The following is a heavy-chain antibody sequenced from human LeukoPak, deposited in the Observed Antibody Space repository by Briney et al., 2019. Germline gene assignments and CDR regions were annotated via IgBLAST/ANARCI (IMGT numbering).Heavy chain of an antibody. CDR3: ARTPAAGKVRAFDI. J-gene: IGHJ3*02. D-gene: IGHD6-13*01. V-gene: IGHV4-39*07. CDR2: IYYSGST. CDR1: GGSISSSSYY. Sequence: SETLSLTCTVSGGSISSSSYYWGWIRQPPGKGLEWIGNIYYSGSTYYNPSLKSRVTISVDTSKNQFSLKLSSVTAADTAVYYCARTPAAGKVRAFDIWGQGTMVTVSS.